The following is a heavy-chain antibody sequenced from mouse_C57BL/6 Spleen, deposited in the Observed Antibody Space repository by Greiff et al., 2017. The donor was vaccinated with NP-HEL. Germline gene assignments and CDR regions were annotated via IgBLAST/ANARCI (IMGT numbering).Heavy chain of an antibody. D-gene: IGHD4-1*01. J-gene: IGHJ4*01. Sequence: VQLQQSGAELARPGASVKLSCKASGYTFTSYGISWVKQRTGQGLEWIGEIYPRSGNTYYNEKFKGKATLTADKSSSTAYMELRILTSEDSAVYFCARDGAGTNYAMDYWGQGTSVTVSS. CDR3: ARDGAGTNYAMDY. V-gene: IGHV1-81*01. CDR1: GYTFTSYG. CDR2: IYPRSGNT.